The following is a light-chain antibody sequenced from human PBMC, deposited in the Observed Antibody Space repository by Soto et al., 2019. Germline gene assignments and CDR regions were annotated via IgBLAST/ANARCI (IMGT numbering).Light chain of an antibody. J-gene: IGKJ2*01. CDR1: QSVSSY. CDR3: QQRSNWLYT. Sequence: EIVLTQSRATLSLSPGERATLSCRASQSVSSYLAWYQQKPGQAPRLLIYDASNRATGIPARFSGSGSGTDFTLTISSLEPEDFAVYYCQQRSNWLYTFGQGTKLEIK. V-gene: IGKV3-11*01. CDR2: DAS.